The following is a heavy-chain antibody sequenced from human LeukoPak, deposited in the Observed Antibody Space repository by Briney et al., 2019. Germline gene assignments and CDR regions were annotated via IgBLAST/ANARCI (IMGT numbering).Heavy chain of an antibody. J-gene: IGHJ4*02. CDR2: IYYSGST. V-gene: IGHV4-30-4*08. CDR1: GGSISSGDYY. D-gene: IGHD2-21*01. Sequence: SETLSLTCTVSGGSISSGDYYWSWIRQPPGKGLEWIGYIYYSGSTYYNPSLKSRVTISVDTSKNQFSLKLSSVTAADTAVYYCARLKTWGGTQPYDYWGQGTLVTVSS. CDR3: ARLKTWGGTQPYDY.